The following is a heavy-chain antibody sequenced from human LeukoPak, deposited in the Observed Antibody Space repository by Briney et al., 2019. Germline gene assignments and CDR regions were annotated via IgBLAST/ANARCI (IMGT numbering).Heavy chain of an antibody. D-gene: IGHD1-14*01. CDR3: AKIRTKGYYFDY. J-gene: IGHJ4*02. CDR1: GGTFSSYA. CDR2: IIPIFGTA. V-gene: IGHV1-69*05. Sequence: EASVKVSCKASGGTFSSYAISWVRQAPGQGPEWMGGIIPIFGTANYAQKFQGRVTITTDESTSTAYMELSSLRSEDTAVYYCAKIRTKGYYFDYWGQGNLDSVSS.